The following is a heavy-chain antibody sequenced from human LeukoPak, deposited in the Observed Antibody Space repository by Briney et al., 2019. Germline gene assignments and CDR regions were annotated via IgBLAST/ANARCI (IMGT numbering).Heavy chain of an antibody. D-gene: IGHD4-17*01. J-gene: IGHJ4*02. V-gene: IGHV4-39*07. CDR1: GGSISSSSYY. CDR2: IYYSGST. CDR3: ARRLDYGEHGALDY. Sequence: SETLSLTCTVSGGSISSSSYYWGWIRQPPGKGLEWIGSIYYSGSTYYNPSLKSRVTISVDTSKNQFSLKLSSVTAADTAVYYCARRLDYGEHGALDYWGQGTLVTVSS.